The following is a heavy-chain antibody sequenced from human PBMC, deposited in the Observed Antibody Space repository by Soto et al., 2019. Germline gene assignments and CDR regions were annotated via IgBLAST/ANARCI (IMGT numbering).Heavy chain of an antibody. CDR2: SNGYNGNT. D-gene: IGHD3-16*01. V-gene: IGHV1-18*01. Sequence: QVQLVQSGAEVKKPGASVKVSCKASGYTFSTYGISWVRQAPGQGLEWMGWSNGYNGNTNYAPKLQGRITMTTDTSTTTASMELRSLRSDDTAVYYCARVGDVPSYYYGMDVWGQGTTVTVSS. CDR3: ARVGDVPSYYYGMDV. CDR1: GYTFSTYG. J-gene: IGHJ6*02.